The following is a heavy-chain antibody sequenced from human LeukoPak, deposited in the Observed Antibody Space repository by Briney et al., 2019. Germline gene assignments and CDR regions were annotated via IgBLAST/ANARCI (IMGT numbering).Heavy chain of an antibody. Sequence: SVKVSCKTFGGTFTSYTSNWVRQAPGQGFEWMGRIISVFDMTDYAQKFQGRISITADKSTRTGYMELSGLRSEDTAVYYCALRSELERLPGSEHWGQGTLVTVSS. J-gene: IGHJ1*01. D-gene: IGHD1-1*01. CDR3: ALRSELERLPGSEH. CDR2: IISVFDMT. CDR1: GGTFTSYT. V-gene: IGHV1-69*02.